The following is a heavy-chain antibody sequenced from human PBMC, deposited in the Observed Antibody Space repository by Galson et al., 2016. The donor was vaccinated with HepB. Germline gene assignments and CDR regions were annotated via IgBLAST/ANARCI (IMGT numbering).Heavy chain of an antibody. Sequence: SVKVSCKVSGYTFTSYGISWVRQAPGQGLEWMGWIGAYNGNTNYAQKLQGRVTMTTDTSTSTAYMELRSLRSDVTAVYYCAGGRPHGDFWSGYYGPDLRDWGQGTLVTVSS. CDR1: GYTFTSYG. CDR2: IGAYNGNT. D-gene: IGHD3-3*01. V-gene: IGHV1-18*01. CDR3: AGGRPHGDFWSGYYGPDLRD. J-gene: IGHJ4*02.